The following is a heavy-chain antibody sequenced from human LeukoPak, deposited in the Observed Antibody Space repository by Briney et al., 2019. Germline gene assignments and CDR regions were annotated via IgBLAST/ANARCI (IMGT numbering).Heavy chain of an antibody. CDR2: TYHSGST. CDR1: GYSISSGYY. CDR3: ARAKAAADWFDP. D-gene: IGHD6-13*01. J-gene: IGHJ5*02. V-gene: IGHV4-38-2*02. Sequence: PSETLSLTCTVSGYSISSGYYWGWIRQPPGKGLEWIGSTYHSGSTYYNPSLKSRVTISVDTSKNQFSLKLSSVAAADTAVYYCARAKAAADWFDPWGQGTLVTVSS.